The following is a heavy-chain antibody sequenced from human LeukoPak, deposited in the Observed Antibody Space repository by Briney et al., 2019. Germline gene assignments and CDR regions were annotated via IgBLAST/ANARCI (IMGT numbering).Heavy chain of an antibody. V-gene: IGHV4-4*02. Sequence: SETLSLTCTVSGGSISTNDWWSWVRQPPGKGLEWIGEIYHSGSTYSNPSLKSRVSISVDKSKNQFSLKLISVTAADTAVYYCARERQIAVVTGSTFDLWGPGALVIVSA. CDR2: IYHSGST. D-gene: IGHD1-14*01. CDR1: GGSISTNDW. CDR3: ARERQIAVVTGSTFDL. J-gene: IGHJ3*01.